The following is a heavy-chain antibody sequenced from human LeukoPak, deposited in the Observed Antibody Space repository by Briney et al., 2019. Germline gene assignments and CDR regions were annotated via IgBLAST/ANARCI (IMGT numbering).Heavy chain of an antibody. Sequence: SETLSLTCTVSGDSINNNYWSWIRQSPGKGLEWIGYIYDSGSTKYNPSLKSRVTFSVDTSKSLFSLKLTSLTAADTAVYYCAACRDEFGDYGFTSWGQGTLVTVSS. V-gene: IGHV4-59*01. CDR1: GDSINNNY. D-gene: IGHD4-17*01. CDR3: AACRDEFGDYGFTS. J-gene: IGHJ5*02. CDR2: IYDSGST.